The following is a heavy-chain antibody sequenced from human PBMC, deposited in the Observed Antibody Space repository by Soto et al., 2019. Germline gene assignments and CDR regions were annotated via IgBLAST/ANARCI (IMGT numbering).Heavy chain of an antibody. Sequence: QVQLVESGGGVVQPGRSLRLSCAASGFTFSSYAMHWVRQAPGKGLEWVAVISYDGSNKYYADSVKGRFTISRDNSKNTRYLQMNGRRAGGAGVYYCASGRRQRGGYCSGGSCYSLYYGMDVWGQGTTVTVSS. J-gene: IGHJ6*02. D-gene: IGHD2-15*01. V-gene: IGHV3-30-3*01. CDR2: ISYDGSNK. CDR3: ASGRRQRGGYCSGGSCYSLYYGMDV. CDR1: GFTFSSYA.